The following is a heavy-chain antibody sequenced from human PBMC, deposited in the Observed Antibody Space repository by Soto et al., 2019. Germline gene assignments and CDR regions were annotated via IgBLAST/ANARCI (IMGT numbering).Heavy chain of an antibody. CDR3: VKYGGPAARPTYYHGMDV. CDR2: ISISGTTT. CDR1: GFTFSNYA. J-gene: IGHJ6*02. D-gene: IGHD6-6*01. Sequence: GGSLRLSCTGSGFTFSNYAMGWVRQVPGKGLEWVSDISISGTTTNYADSVKGRFTISKDNSKNTLYLQMNNLRAEDTAVYYCVKYGGPAARPTYYHGMDVWGQGTTVTVSS. V-gene: IGHV3-23*01.